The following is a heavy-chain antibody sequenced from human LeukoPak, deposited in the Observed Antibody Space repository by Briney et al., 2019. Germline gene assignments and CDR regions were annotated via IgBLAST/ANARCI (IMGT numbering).Heavy chain of an antibody. CDR2: IYYSGST. D-gene: IGHD3-9*01. J-gene: IGHJ4*02. CDR3: ARQGLTYYDILTGYRRSYFDY. CDR1: GGSISSSSYY. V-gene: IGHV4-39*01. Sequence: SETLSLTCTVSGGSISSSSYYWGWIRQPPGKGLEWIGGIYYSGSTYYNPSLKSRVTISVDTSKNQFSLKLSSVTAADTAVYYRARQGLTYYDILTGYRRSYFDYWGQGTLVTVSS.